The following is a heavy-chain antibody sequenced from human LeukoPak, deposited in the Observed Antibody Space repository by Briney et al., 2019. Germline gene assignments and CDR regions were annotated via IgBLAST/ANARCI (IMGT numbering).Heavy chain of an antibody. CDR3: ARGPYDFWSGYKGTAYFDY. CDR1: GFTFSSYW. V-gene: IGHV3-74*01. CDR2: INSDGSST. Sequence: GGSLRLSCAASGFTFSSYWMHWVRQAPGKGLVWVSRINSDGSSTSYAGSVKGRFTTSRDNAKNTLYLQMNSLRAEDTAVYYCARGPYDFWSGYKGTAYFDYWGQGTLVTVSS. J-gene: IGHJ4*02. D-gene: IGHD3-3*01.